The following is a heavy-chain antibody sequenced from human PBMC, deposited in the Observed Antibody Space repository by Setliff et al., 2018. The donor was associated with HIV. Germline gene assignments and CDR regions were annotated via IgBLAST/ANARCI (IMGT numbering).Heavy chain of an antibody. CDR1: GFIFTNYG. Sequence: ASVKVSCKASGFIFTNYGIHWVRQAPGHSLEWMGFINSGTGNTIYSQKFQGRVTFSRDTSASTAYMELSSLRSEDTAVYYCANSVTDASYWYFIHWGRGSPVTGSS. V-gene: IGHV1-3*01. CDR2: INSGTGNT. J-gene: IGHJ2*01. D-gene: IGHD4-17*01. CDR3: ANSVTDASYWYFIH.